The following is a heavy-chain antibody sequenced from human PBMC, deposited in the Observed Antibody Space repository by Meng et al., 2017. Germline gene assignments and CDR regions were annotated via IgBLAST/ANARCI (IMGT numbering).Heavy chain of an antibody. V-gene: IGHV2-5*02. CDR3: AHRPNVEMATYHFDY. J-gene: IGHJ4*02. Sequence: TLDEHGPTLVKPTQILALTRTFSGSSLSTSGVGVGWIRQPSGKALEWLALIYWDDDKRYSPSLKSRLTITKDTSKNQVVLTMTNMDPVDTATYYCAHRPNVEMATYHFDYWGQGTLVTVSS. D-gene: IGHD5-24*01. CDR1: GSSLSTSGVG. CDR2: IYWDDDK.